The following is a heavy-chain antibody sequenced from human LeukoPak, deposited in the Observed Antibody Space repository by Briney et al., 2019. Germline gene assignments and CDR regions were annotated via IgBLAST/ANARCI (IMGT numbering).Heavy chain of an antibody. CDR1: GYTFTTYY. CDR2: INPDNGGT. CDR3: ARGPNTAAFDI. V-gene: IGHV1-2*02. Sequence: ASVKVSCKASGYTFTTYYMHWLRQAPGQGLEWMGWINPDNGGTDSAQKFQGRVTTTRDTSISTAYMELSRLTSDDTAVYYCARGPNTAAFDIWGQGTIITVSS. J-gene: IGHJ3*02. D-gene: IGHD6-13*01.